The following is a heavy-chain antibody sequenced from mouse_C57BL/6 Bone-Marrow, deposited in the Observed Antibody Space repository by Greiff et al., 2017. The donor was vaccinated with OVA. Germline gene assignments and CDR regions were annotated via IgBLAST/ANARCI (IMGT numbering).Heavy chain of an antibody. CDR3: ARRGYYDYFYAMDY. CDR1: GFTFSDYY. CDR2: ISNGGGST. J-gene: IGHJ4*01. V-gene: IGHV5-12*01. Sequence: EVQLVESGGGLVQPGGSLKLSCAASGFTFSDYYMYWVRQTPEKRLEWVAYISNGGGSTYYPDTVKGRFTISRDNAKNTLYLQMSRLKSEDTAMYYCARRGYYDYFYAMDYWGQGTSVTVSS. D-gene: IGHD2-4*01.